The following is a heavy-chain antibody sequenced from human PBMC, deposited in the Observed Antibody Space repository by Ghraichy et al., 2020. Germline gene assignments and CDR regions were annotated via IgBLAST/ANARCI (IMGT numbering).Heavy chain of an antibody. D-gene: IGHD3-10*01. CDR3: TRGARSYFGY. CDR1: GFTFGAYA. Sequence: GGSLRLSCSASGFTFGAYAMSWVRQAAGMGLEWIGSIKSQDNGGTTEDAASVKGRFTISRDDSKSILYLQMNSLKTEDTAVYYCTRGARSYFGYWGPGTPVTVSS. V-gene: IGHV3-49*04. CDR2: IKSQDNGGTT. J-gene: IGHJ4*02.